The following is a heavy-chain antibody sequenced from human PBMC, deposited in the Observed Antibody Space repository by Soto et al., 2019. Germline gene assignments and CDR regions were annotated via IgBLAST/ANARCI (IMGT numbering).Heavy chain of an antibody. V-gene: IGHV1-69*01. J-gene: IGHJ6*02. CDR2: IIPIFGTA. Sequence: GXSVKVTCTASGGPFISYASSWVRQAPGQGLEWMGGIIPIFGTANYAQKFQGRVTITADESTSTAYMELSSLRSEDTAVYYCARESIAARSRAGYYYYYGMDVWGQRTTVTVSS. CDR1: GGPFISYA. D-gene: IGHD6-6*01. CDR3: ARESIAARSRAGYYYYYGMDV.